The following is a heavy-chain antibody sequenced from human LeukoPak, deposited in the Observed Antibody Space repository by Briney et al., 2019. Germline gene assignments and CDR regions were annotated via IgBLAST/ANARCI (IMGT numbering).Heavy chain of an antibody. CDR1: GYTFTSYY. J-gene: IGHJ5*02. V-gene: IGHV1-46*01. D-gene: IGHD6-19*01. Sequence: ASVKVSCKASGYTFTSYYMHWVRQAPGQGLEWMGIINPSGGSTSYAQKFQGRVTMTRDTSTSTVYMELSSLRSEDTAVYYCARDGSSGWYTRGGLNEDWFDPWGQGTLVTVSS. CDR2: INPSGGST. CDR3: ARDGSSGWYTRGGLNEDWFDP.